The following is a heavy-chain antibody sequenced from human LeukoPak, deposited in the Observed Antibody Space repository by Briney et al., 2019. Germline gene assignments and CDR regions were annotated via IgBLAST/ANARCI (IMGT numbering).Heavy chain of an antibody. CDR2: IRQDANVK. V-gene: IGHV3-7*01. D-gene: IGHD3-10*01. J-gene: IGHJ4*02. CDR1: GFTFSNYW. Sequence: PGGSLSLSCAASGFTFSNYWMTWVRQAPGKGLQWVASIRQDANVKYHVDSVRGRFTISRDNAENSLHLQMNGLRAEDTAMYYCARWAADSGIYYIASWGQGSLVTVSS. CDR3: ARWAADSGIYYIAS.